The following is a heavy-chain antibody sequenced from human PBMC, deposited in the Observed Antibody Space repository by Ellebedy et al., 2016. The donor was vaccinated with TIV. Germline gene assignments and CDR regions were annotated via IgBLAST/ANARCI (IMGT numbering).Heavy chain of an antibody. CDR2: IYYSGST. CDR3: ARDRSSSWYPGVDY. CDR1: GGSISSSSYY. V-gene: IGHV4-39*07. Sequence: SETLSLXXTVSGGSISSSSYYWGWIRQPPGKGLEWIGSIYYSGSTYYNPSLKSRVTISVDTSKNQFSLKLSSVTAADTAVYYCARDRSSSWYPGVDYWGQGTLVTVSS. J-gene: IGHJ4*02. D-gene: IGHD6-13*01.